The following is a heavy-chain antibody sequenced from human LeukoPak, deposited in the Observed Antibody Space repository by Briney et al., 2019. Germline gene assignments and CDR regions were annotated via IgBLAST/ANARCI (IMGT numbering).Heavy chain of an antibody. CDR3: AKDIYYYGSGRLGNDC. V-gene: IGHV3-23*01. J-gene: IGHJ4*02. CDR2: ISGSGGST. CDR1: GFTFSSYA. D-gene: IGHD3-10*01. Sequence: GGSLRLSRAASGFTFSSYAMSWVRQAPGKGLEWVSAISGSGGSTYYADSVKGRFTISRDNSKNTLYLQMNSLRAEDTAVYYCAKDIYYYGSGRLGNDCWVQGSLVTVSS.